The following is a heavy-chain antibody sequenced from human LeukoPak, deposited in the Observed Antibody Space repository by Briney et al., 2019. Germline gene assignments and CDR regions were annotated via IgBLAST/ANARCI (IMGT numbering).Heavy chain of an antibody. CDR1: GFTVSSNY. CDR2: IYSGGST. D-gene: IGHD6-19*01. Sequence: GGSLRLSCAASGFTVSSNYMSRVRQAPGKGLEWVSVIYSGGSTYYADSVKGRFTISRDNSKNTLYLQMNSLRAEDTAVYYCVRVHSSGWYRMDYWGQGTLVTVSS. V-gene: IGHV3-53*01. CDR3: VRVHSSGWYRMDY. J-gene: IGHJ4*02.